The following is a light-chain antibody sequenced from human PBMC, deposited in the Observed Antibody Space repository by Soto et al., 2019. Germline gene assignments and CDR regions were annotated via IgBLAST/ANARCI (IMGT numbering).Light chain of an antibody. CDR1: QSISTW. Sequence: DIQMTQSPSTLSTSVGDRVTITCRASQSISTWLAWYQRKPGKAPKLLIYQASSLEGGVPSRFSGSGSGTEFTLTISSLQPDDFATYYCQQYITYSRTFGQGTRVETK. CDR2: QAS. V-gene: IGKV1-5*03. J-gene: IGKJ2*02. CDR3: QQYITYSRT.